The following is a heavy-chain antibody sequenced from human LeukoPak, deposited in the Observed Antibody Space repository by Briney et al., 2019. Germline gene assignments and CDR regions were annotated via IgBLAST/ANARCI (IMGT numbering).Heavy chain of an antibody. J-gene: IGHJ4*02. Sequence: SETLSLTCAVSGESKIGHYWTWIRQPPGKRLEWIGEIHHSGGTNSNPSLKNRLTMSIDMSKNQFSLKLKSVTAADTAVYYCARATASGSGRAYDHWAQGNLVPVSS. CDR2: IHHSGGT. D-gene: IGHD3-10*01. V-gene: IGHV4-34*01. CDR3: ARATASGSGRAYDH. CDR1: GESKIGHY.